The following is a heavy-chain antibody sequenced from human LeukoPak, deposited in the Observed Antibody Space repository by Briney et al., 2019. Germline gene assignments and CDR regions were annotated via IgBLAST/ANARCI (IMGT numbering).Heavy chain of an antibody. CDR1: GGSISSYY. Sequence: PSETLSLTCTVSGGSISSYYWSWIRQPAGKGLEWIGRIYTSGSTNYNPSLKSRVTMSVDTSKNQFSLKLSSVTAADTAVYYCASIRRLNYYDSSGYVDYWGQGTLVTVSS. V-gene: IGHV4-4*07. D-gene: IGHD3-22*01. CDR2: IYTSGST. J-gene: IGHJ4*02. CDR3: ASIRRLNYYDSSGYVDY.